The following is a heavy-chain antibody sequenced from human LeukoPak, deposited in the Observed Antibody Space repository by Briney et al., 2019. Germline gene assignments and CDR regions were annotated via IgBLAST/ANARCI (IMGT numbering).Heavy chain of an antibody. CDR1: GGSISSYY. Sequence: SETLSLTCTVSGGSISSYYWGWIRQPAGKGLEWIGRIYTSGSTNYNPSLKSRVTLSVDTSKNQFSLKLSSVTAADTAVYYCARDMPLYDSSGYYYGYWGQGTLVTVSS. CDR3: ARDMPLYDSSGYYYGY. J-gene: IGHJ4*02. V-gene: IGHV4-4*07. CDR2: IYTSGST. D-gene: IGHD3-22*01.